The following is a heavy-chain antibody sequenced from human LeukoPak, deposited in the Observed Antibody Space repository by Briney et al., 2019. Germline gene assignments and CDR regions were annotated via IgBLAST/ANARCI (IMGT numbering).Heavy chain of an antibody. CDR2: IFYSGST. CDR3: ARGEWDLLFDY. Sequence: SETLSLTRTVSGGSISGYYWSWIRQPPGKGLEWIGYIFYSGSTNYNPSLKSRVTISVDTSKNQFSLKLSSVTAADTAVYYCARGEWDLLFDYWGQGTLVTVSS. J-gene: IGHJ4*02. V-gene: IGHV4-59*01. D-gene: IGHD1-26*01. CDR1: GGSISGYY.